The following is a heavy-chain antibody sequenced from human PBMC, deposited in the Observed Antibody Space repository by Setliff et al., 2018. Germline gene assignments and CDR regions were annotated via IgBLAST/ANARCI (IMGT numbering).Heavy chain of an antibody. CDR1: GGSISSGDYF. D-gene: IGHD2-8*01. CDR3: ARSGGPRHGDYVAY. V-gene: IGHV4-30-4*08. Sequence: PSETLSLTCTVAGGSISSGDYFWSWIRQPPGKGLEWIGYIYYSGSTYYNPSLKSRVTISVDTSKNQFSLKVNSVTAADTAVYYCARSGGPRHGDYVAYWGQGTLVTVSS. J-gene: IGHJ4*02. CDR2: IYYSGST.